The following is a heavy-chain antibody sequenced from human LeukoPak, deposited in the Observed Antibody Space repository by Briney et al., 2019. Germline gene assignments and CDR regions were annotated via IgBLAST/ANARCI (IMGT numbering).Heavy chain of an antibody. Sequence: SVTVSCKASGGTFSSYAISWVRQAPGQGLEWMGGIIPIFGTANYAQKFQGRVTITADESTSTAYMELSSLGSEDTAVYYCARDNLRGLRDGYNFNWFDPWGQGTLVTVSS. V-gene: IGHV1-69*13. J-gene: IGHJ5*02. CDR1: GGTFSSYA. D-gene: IGHD5-24*01. CDR3: ARDNLRGLRDGYNFNWFDP. CDR2: IIPIFGTA.